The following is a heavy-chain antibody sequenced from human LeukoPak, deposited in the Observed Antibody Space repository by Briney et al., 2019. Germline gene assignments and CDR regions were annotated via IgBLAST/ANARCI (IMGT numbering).Heavy chain of an antibody. J-gene: IGHJ6*03. CDR3: ARPGGIAAAGTSYYMDV. Sequence: PSETLSLTCTVSGGSISSYYWSWIRQPPGKGLEWIGYIYYSGSTNYNPSLKSRVTISVDTSKNQFSLKLSSVTAADTAVYYCARPGGIAAAGTSYYMDVWGKGTTVTVSS. D-gene: IGHD6-13*01. CDR1: GGSISSYY. V-gene: IGHV4-59*01. CDR2: IYYSGST.